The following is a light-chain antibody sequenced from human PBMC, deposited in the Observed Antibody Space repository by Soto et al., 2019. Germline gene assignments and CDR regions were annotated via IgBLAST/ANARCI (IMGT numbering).Light chain of an antibody. V-gene: IGKV1-39*01. Sequence: IHMTQSPSSLSASVGDRVTITCRASQRITTYLNWYQQKPGEAPKLLISTSVTLQRGVPSRFTGSGSGTDFTLTITGLQRADFATYFCQQTYNTPYTFGQGTKLEIK. CDR1: QRITTY. CDR2: TSV. J-gene: IGKJ2*01. CDR3: QQTYNTPYT.